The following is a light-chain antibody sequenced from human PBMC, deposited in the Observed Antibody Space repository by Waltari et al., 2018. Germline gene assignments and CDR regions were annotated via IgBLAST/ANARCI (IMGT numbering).Light chain of an antibody. CDR2: DVS. V-gene: IGKV3-20*01. Sequence: SCRASQSVGRSLVWYQQKPGQAPMLLIYDVSRRATGIPDRFSGSGYGTDFSLTSSRLEPEDFAVYYCQKYERLPATFGQGTTVEIK. J-gene: IGKJ1*01. CDR3: QKYERLPAT. CDR1: QSVGRS.